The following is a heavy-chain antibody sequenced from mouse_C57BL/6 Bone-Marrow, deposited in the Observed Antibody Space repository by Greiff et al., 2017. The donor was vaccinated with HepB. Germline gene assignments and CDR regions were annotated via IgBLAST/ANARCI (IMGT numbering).Heavy chain of an antibody. CDR1: GYTFTNYW. D-gene: IGHD2-3*01. CDR3: ARSDYDAEFAY. J-gene: IGHJ3*01. V-gene: IGHV1-63*01. CDR2: IYPGGGYT. Sequence: VQLVQPGAELVRPGTSVKMSCKASGYTFTNYWIGWVKQRPGHGLEWIGDIYPGGGYTNYNEKFKGKATLTADKSSSTAYMQFSSLTSKDSALYYCARSDYDAEFAYWGQGTLVTVSA.